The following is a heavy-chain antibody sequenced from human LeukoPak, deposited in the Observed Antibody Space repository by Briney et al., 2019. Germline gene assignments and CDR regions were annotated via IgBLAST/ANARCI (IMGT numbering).Heavy chain of an antibody. CDR1: GFTVSSNY. D-gene: IGHD2-2*01. J-gene: IGHJ6*02. V-gene: IGHV3-53*01. Sequence: GGSLRLACAASGFTVSSNYMSVVRQAPGKGLEWVSVIYSGGSTYYADSVKGRFTISRDNSKNTLNLQMNSLRPEDTAVYYCASYCSSTSCYARDYYYGMDVWGQGTTVTVSS. CDR2: IYSGGST. CDR3: ASYCSSTSCYARDYYYGMDV.